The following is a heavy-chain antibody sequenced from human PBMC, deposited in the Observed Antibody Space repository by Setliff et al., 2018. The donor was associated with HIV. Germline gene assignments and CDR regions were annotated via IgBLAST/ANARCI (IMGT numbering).Heavy chain of an antibody. CDR1: GGSINSGEYY. V-gene: IGHV4-31*03. D-gene: IGHD3-16*01. CDR3: ARSWEYRVITFGGVPTRWFDP. Sequence: PSETLSLTCTVSGGSINSGEYYWSWSRQHPGKGLEWIGYIYYTGDTYYNPPLKSRVTMSIDTSKNQFSVKLSSVTAADTAVYYCARSWEYRVITFGGVPTRWFDPWGQGTLVTVSS. J-gene: IGHJ5*02. CDR2: IYYTGDT.